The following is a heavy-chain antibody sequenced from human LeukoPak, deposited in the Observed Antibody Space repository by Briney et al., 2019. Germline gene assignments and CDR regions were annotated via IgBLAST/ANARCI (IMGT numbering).Heavy chain of an antibody. J-gene: IGHJ4*02. CDR2: VYYSGST. D-gene: IGHD3-22*01. CDR1: AGSISSSSYY. V-gene: IGHV4-39*07. Sequence: SETLSLTCTVSAGSISSSSYYWGWIRQPPGKGLEWIGSVYYSGSTYYNPSLKSRVTISVDTSKNQFSLKLSSVTAADTAVYYCARGPITMIVGEPFDYWGQGTLVTVSS. CDR3: ARGPITMIVGEPFDY.